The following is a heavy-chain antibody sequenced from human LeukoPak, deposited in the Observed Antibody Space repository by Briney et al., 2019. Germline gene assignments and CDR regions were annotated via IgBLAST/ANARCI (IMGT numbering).Heavy chain of an antibody. CDR2: ISSNGGST. CDR3: VKDRRYYYDSSGYPYFDY. CDR1: GFTFSSYA. J-gene: IGHJ4*02. V-gene: IGHV3-64D*09. Sequence: GGSLRLSCSASGFTFSSYAMHWVRQAPGKGLEYVSAISSNGGSTYYADSVKGRFTISRDNSKNTLYLQMSSLRAEDTAVYYCVKDRRYYYDSSGYPYFDYWGQGTLVTVSS. D-gene: IGHD3-22*01.